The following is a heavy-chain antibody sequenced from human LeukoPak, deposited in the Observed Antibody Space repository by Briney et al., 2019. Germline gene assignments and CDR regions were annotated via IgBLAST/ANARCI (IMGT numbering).Heavy chain of an antibody. CDR1: GGSISSYY. CDR3: AREDYGGNFDY. CDR2: IYYSGST. Sequence: PSETLSLTCTVSGGSISSYYWSWIRQPSGKGLEWIGYIYYSGSTNYNPSLKSRVTISVDTSKNQFSLKLSSVTAADTAVYYCAREDYGGNFDYWGQGTLVTVSS. D-gene: IGHD4-23*01. J-gene: IGHJ4*02. V-gene: IGHV4-59*01.